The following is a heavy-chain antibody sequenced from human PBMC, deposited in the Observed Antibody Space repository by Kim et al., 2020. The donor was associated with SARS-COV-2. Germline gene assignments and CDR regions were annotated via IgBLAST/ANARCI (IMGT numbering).Heavy chain of an antibody. Sequence: GGSLRLSCAASGFTFSSYAMSWVRQAPGKGLEWVSAISGSGGSTYYADSVKGRFTISRDNSKNTLYLQMNSLRAEDTAVYYCAKEGRAWTTMIVVVITARYFDYWGQGTLVTVSS. V-gene: IGHV3-23*01. CDR3: AKEGRAWTTMIVVVITARYFDY. D-gene: IGHD3-22*01. CDR1: GFTFSSYA. CDR2: ISGSGGST. J-gene: IGHJ4*02.